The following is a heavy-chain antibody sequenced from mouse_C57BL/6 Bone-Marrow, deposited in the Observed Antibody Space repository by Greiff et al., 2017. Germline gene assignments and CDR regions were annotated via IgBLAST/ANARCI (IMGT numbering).Heavy chain of an antibody. CDR3: ARDDTVVAPGRFAY. Sequence: EVQLVESGPGLVKPSQSLSLTCSVTGYSITSGYYWNWIRQFPGNKLEWMGYISYDGSNNYNPSLKNRNSITLDTSKNQFFLKLNSVTTEDTATYYCARDDTVVAPGRFAYWGQGTLVTVSA. V-gene: IGHV3-6*01. D-gene: IGHD1-1*01. CDR2: ISYDGSN. CDR1: GYSITSGYY. J-gene: IGHJ3*01.